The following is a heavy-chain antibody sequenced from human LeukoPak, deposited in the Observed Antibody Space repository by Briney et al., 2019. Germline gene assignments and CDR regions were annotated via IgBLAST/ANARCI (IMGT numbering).Heavy chain of an antibody. CDR2: ISYDGSNK. CDR1: GFTFSSYS. V-gene: IGHV3-30*03. D-gene: IGHD2-15*01. Sequence: PGGSLRLSCAASGFTFSSYSMNWVRQAPGKGLEWVAVISYDGSNKYYADSVKGRFTISRDNSKNTLYLQMNSLRAEDTAVYYCARPKGWKLLNEFDPWGQGTLVTVSS. CDR3: ARPKGWKLLNEFDP. J-gene: IGHJ5*02.